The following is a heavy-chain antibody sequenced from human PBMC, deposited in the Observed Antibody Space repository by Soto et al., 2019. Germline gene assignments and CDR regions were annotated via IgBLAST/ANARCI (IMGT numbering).Heavy chain of an antibody. D-gene: IGHD3-10*01. V-gene: IGHV6-1*01. Sequence: PSQTLSLTCGISGDSVSSNTAGWSWIRQCPSRGLEWLGRTYYRSKWYYDYGVSVKGRITINPDTPKNQFSLQLNSVTPEDTAVYYCAKGGLVRGGFHGWFDTWGQGMLVTVSS. J-gene: IGHJ5*02. CDR3: AKGGLVRGGFHGWFDT. CDR1: GDSVSSNTAG. CDR2: TYYRSKWYY.